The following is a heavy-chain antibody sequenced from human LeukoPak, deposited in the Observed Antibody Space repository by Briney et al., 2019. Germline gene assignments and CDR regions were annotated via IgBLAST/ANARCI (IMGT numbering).Heavy chain of an antibody. CDR1: GFTFSSYA. CDR3: AKEAVRDMAYDY. CDR2: ISGSASST. V-gene: IGHV3-23*01. D-gene: IGHD2-15*01. J-gene: IGHJ4*02. Sequence: GGSLRLSCAAAGFTFSSYAMSWVRQAPGTGLEWVSAISGSASSTYYADSMKGRFTISRDNSKNTLYLQMNSLRADDTAVYYCAKEAVRDMAYDYWGQGTLVIVSS.